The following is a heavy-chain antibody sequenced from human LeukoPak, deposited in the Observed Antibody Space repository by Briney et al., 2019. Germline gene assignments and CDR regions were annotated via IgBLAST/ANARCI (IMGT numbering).Heavy chain of an antibody. CDR2: IYSGGST. Sequence: GGSLRLSCAASGFTVSSNYMSWVRQAPGKGLEWVSLIYSGGSTYYADSVKGRFTISRDNSRNTLYLQMNSLRAEDTAVYYCARDHYDYVWGGERWGQGTLVTVSS. CDR1: GFTVSSNY. CDR3: ARDHYDYVWGGER. V-gene: IGHV3-53*01. J-gene: IGHJ4*02. D-gene: IGHD3-16*01.